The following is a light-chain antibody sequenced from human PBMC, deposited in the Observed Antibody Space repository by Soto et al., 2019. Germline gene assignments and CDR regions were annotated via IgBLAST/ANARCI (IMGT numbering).Light chain of an antibody. CDR2: AAS. Sequence: DIQMTQSPSSLSASVGDRVTITCRASQSISSYLNWYQQKPGKAPKLLIYAASSLRSGVPSRFSGSGSGTDFTLTISSLQPEDFATFYCQQSYSTPPMYTFGLGTKLEIK. CDR1: QSISSY. J-gene: IGKJ2*01. V-gene: IGKV1-39*01. CDR3: QQSYSTPPMYT.